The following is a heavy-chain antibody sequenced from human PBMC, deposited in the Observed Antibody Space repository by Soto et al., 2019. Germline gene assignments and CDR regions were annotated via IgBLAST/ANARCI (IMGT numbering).Heavy chain of an antibody. J-gene: IGHJ4*02. CDR3: AHSVVAGLGYYFHY. CDR1: GFSLSTTRVG. Sequence: QITLKESGPTLVKPTQTLTLTCTFSGFSLSTTRVGVGWIRQPPGKALEWLALIYWDDDKRYSPSLKSRLTITKDPSKNQVVLTMTNMDPVDTATYYCAHSVVAGLGYYFHYWGQGTLVTVSS. V-gene: IGHV2-5*02. CDR2: IYWDDDK. D-gene: IGHD6-19*01.